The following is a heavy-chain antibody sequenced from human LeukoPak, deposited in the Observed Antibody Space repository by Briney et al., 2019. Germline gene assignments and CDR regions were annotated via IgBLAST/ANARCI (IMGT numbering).Heavy chain of an antibody. V-gene: IGHV3-20*01. CDR3: ARDTPSRTYFFYF. J-gene: IGHJ4*02. D-gene: IGHD2-2*01. Sequence: SGGSLSLSWVASGFTFDDYCMSWVRQAPGKGLEWVSGINWSGGNTGYADSVKGRFTISRDNAKNSLFLQMNSLRAEDTALYHCARDTPSRTYFFYFWGQGTLVTVSS. CDR2: INWSGGNT. CDR1: GFTFDDYC.